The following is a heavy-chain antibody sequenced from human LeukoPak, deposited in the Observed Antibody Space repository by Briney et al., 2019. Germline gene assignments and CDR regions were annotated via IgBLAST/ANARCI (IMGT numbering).Heavy chain of an antibody. D-gene: IGHD6-19*01. CDR1: GYTFTGYY. J-gene: IGHJ4*02. V-gene: IGHV1-2*02. CDR2: INPNSGGT. CDR3: ARQLYSSGWYVTGD. Sequence: GASVKVSCKASGYTFTGYYMHWVRQAPGQGLEWMGWINPNSGGTNYAQKFQGRVTMTRDTSIGTAYMELSRLRSDDTAVYYCARQLYSSGWYVTGDWGQGTLVTVSS.